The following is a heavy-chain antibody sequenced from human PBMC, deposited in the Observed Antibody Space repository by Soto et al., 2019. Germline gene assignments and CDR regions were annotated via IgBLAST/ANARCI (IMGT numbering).Heavy chain of an antibody. CDR1: GFTFSSGS. Sequence: PEGTLRLSGEAAGFTFSSGSMNWVRKVRGKGLERVGSISIASCETWYAASVKGRFIISKDNAQNSLFLQMTPLRPEDSAIYYCASVAYWGPGTQVTVSS. J-gene: IGHJ4*02. CDR2: ISIASCET. V-gene: IGHV3-21*04. CDR3: ASVAY.